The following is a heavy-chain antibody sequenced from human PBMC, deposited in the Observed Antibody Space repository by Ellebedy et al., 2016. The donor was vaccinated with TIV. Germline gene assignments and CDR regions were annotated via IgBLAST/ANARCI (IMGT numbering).Heavy chain of an antibody. D-gene: IGHD1-14*01. V-gene: IGHV3-30*18. CDR2: ISYDGGDM. Sequence: PGGSLRLSCAASGFTFGHYGMHWVRQAPGKGLEWVAVISYDGGDMFYAGSVKGRFTISRDNYKNTLFLQMNSLRDEDTAVYYCAKPLTTTPSTELAYWGQGTLVTVSS. CDR3: AKPLTTTPSTELAY. CDR1: GFTFGHYG. J-gene: IGHJ4*02.